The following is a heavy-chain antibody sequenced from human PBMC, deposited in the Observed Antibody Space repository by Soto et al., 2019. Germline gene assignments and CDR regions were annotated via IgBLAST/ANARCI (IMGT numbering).Heavy chain of an antibody. Sequence: ASVKVSCKACGYTFTGYFMHWVRQPPGQGLEWLGWINPNSGATKHARKFQGRVTLTRDTSINTAYMEMSMLRSDDTAVYYCARGGGTILAPLPWGQGTLVTVSS. CDR3: ARGGGTILAPLP. CDR1: GYTFTGYF. D-gene: IGHD3-3*01. J-gene: IGHJ5*02. V-gene: IGHV1-2*02. CDR2: INPNSGAT.